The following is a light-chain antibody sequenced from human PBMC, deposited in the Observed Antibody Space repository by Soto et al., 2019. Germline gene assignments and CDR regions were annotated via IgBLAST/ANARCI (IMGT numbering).Light chain of an antibody. CDR3: QQYNNWPPRT. J-gene: IGKJ1*01. CDR2: GAS. V-gene: IGKV3-20*01. CDR1: QSLSSSY. Sequence: EIVLTQSPGTLSLSPGERATLSCRASQSLSSSYLVWYQQKPGQAPRLLIYGASSRATGIPDRFSGSGSGTDFTLTISSLQSEDFAVYYCQQYNNWPPRTFGQGTKVDIK.